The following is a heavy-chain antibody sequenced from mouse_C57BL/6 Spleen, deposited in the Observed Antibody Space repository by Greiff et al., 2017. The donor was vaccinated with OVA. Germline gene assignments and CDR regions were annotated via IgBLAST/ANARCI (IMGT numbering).Heavy chain of an antibody. CDR2: IWSGGST. CDR3: ARNTGDYPYYYAMDY. CDR1: GFYLTSYG. Sequence: QVQLQQSGPGLVQPSQSLSITCTVSGFYLTSYGVHWVRQSPGKGLEWLGVIWSGGSTDYNAAFISRLSIRKDNSKSKVFFKMNSLQADDTAIYYCARNTGDYPYYYAMDYWGEGTSVTVSS. V-gene: IGHV2-2*01. J-gene: IGHJ4*01. D-gene: IGHD2-4*01.